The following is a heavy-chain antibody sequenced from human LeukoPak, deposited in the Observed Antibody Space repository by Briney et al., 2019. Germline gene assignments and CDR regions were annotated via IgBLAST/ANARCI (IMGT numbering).Heavy chain of an antibody. CDR2: IYYSGST. CDR3: ARDLGRIVGATGSLAFDI. Sequence: SETVSLTCTVSGGSISSSGYYWGWVRQHPGKGLEWIGYIYYSGSTYYNPSLQSRVSISIDKSKIQFSLKLSSVTAADTAVYYCARDLGRIVGATGSLAFDIWGQGTSASVSS. V-gene: IGHV4-31*03. J-gene: IGHJ3*02. CDR1: GGSISSSGYY. D-gene: IGHD1-26*01.